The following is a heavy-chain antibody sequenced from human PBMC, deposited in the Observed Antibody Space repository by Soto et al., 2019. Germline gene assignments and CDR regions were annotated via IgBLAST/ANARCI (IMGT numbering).Heavy chain of an antibody. D-gene: IGHD2-15*01. CDR2: ISYDGSNK. V-gene: IGHV3-30*03. CDR1: GFTFSSYG. J-gene: IGHJ5*02. Sequence: QVQLVESGGGVVQPGRSLRLSCAASGFTFSSYGMHWVRQAPGKGLEWVAVISYDGSNKYYADSVKGRLTISRDNSQNTLYLQMNSLRAEDTAVYYCATLRVVVVADTHNWFDPWGQGTLVTVSS. CDR3: ATLRVVVVADTHNWFDP.